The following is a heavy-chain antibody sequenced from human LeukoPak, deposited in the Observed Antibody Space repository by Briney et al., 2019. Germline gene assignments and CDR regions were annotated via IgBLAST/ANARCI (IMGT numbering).Heavy chain of an antibody. CDR3: ARDGPRSGYDLGHFDN. D-gene: IGHD5-12*01. Sequence: SETLSLTCTVSGGSISNYFWSWVRQPAGKGLEWVGRIYSTGRSDYNPSLKSRITMSVDTSKNQFSLKLSSVTAADTAVYYCARDGPRSGYDLGHFDNLGQGTLVTASS. CDR1: GGSISNYF. CDR2: IYSTGRS. V-gene: IGHV4-4*07. J-gene: IGHJ4*02.